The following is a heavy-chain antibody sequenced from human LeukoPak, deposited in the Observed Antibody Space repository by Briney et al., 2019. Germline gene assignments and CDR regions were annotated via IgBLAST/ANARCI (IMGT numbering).Heavy chain of an antibody. CDR1: GFTFSSYA. D-gene: IGHD2-15*01. V-gene: IGHV3-30*18. J-gene: IGHJ6*02. CDR2: TSYDESNK. CDR3: AKSGGYCSGGSCPGGYYYGMDV. Sequence: GGSLRLSCAASGFTFSSYAMYWVRQAPGKGLEWVAVTSYDESNKSYADSVKGRFTISRDNSKNTLYLQMDSLRAEDTAVYYCAKSGGYCSGGSCPGGYYYGMDVWGQGTTVTVSS.